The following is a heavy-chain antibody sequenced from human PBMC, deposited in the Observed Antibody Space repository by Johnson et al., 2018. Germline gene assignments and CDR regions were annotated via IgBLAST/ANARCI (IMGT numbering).Heavy chain of an antibody. CDR2: ISYDGSNK. J-gene: IGHJ3*02. Sequence: QLVESGGGVVQPGRSLRLSCAASGFTFSSYGMHWVRQAPGKGLEWVAVISYDGSNKYYADSVKGRFTISIDNSKNTLYLQMNSLSAEDTAVYYCAKDISSVGRDALDIWGQGTMVTVSS. D-gene: IGHD3-10*02. CDR3: AKDISSVGRDALDI. CDR1: GFTFSSYG. V-gene: IGHV3-30*18.